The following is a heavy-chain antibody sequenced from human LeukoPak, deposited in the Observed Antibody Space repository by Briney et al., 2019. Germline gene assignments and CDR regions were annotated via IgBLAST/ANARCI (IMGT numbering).Heavy chain of an antibody. CDR1: GGSISSYY. V-gene: IGHV4-59*01. J-gene: IGHJ3*02. CDR2: SYYNGRT. CDR3: ARLLDYDNSGDPDTFDI. D-gene: IGHD3-22*01. Sequence: PSETLSLTCTLSGGSISSYYCTWIWQPPPQGLGWSAFSYYNGRTRYNPSLQSRVTISQDTSKNRFSLQLRSATAADTAMYYCARLLDYDNSGDPDTFDIWGQGTMVTVSS.